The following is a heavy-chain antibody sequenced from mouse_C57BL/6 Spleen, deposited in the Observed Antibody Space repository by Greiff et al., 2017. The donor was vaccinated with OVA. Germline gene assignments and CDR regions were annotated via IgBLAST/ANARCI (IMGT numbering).Heavy chain of an antibody. CDR3: AREGGAY. J-gene: IGHJ3*01. V-gene: IGHV1-63*01. Sequence: VQGVESGAELVRPGTSVKMSCKASGYTFTNYWIGWAKQRPGHGLEWIGDIYPGGGYTNYNEKFKGKATLTADKSSSTAYMQFSSLTSEDSAIYYCAREGGAYWGQGTLVTVSA. CDR2: IYPGGGYT. CDR1: GYTFTNYW.